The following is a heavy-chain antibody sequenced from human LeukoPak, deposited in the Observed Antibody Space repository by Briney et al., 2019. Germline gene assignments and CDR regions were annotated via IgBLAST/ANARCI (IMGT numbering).Heavy chain of an antibody. CDR3: ARVLSGYEYYYYGMDV. J-gene: IGHJ6*02. D-gene: IGHD5-12*01. CDR1: GYTFTGYY. V-gene: IGHV1-2*02. Sequence: ASVKVSCKASGYTFTGYYMHWVRQAPGQGLEWMGWINPNSGGTNYAQKFQGRVTMTRDTSISTAYMKLSRLRSDDTAVYYCARVLSGYEYYYYGMDVWGQGTTVTVSS. CDR2: INPNSGGT.